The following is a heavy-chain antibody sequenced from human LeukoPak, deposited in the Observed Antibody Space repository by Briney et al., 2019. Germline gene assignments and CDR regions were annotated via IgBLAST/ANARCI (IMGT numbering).Heavy chain of an antibody. CDR1: GGTFSSYA. Sequence: GASVKVSCKASGGTFSSYAISWVRQAPGQGLEWMGRIIPILGIANYAQKFQGRVTITADKSTSTAYMELSSLRSEDTAVNYCGSGDIAAAGTDYWGQGTLVTVSS. CDR2: IIPILGIA. J-gene: IGHJ4*02. V-gene: IGHV1-69*04. CDR3: GSGDIAAAGTDY. D-gene: IGHD6-13*01.